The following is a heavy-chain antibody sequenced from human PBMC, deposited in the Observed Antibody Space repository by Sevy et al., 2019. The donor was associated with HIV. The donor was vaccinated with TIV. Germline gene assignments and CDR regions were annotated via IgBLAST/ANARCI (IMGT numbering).Heavy chain of an antibody. D-gene: IGHD6-13*01. CDR1: GYTFTSYG. J-gene: IGHJ6*02. CDR3: ARDWAGYSSSWYPRYYYGMDV. Sequence: ASVKVSCKASGYTFTSYGISWVRQAPGQGLEWMGWISAYNGNTNYAQKLQGRVTMTTDTSTSTAYMEVRSLRSDDTAVYYCARDWAGYSSSWYPRYYYGMDVWGQGTTVTVSS. CDR2: ISAYNGNT. V-gene: IGHV1-18*01.